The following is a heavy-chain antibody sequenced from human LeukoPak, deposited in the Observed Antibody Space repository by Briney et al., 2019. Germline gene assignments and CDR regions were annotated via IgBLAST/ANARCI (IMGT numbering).Heavy chain of an antibody. CDR1: GGTLSSYA. Sequence: SVKVSCKASGGTLSSYAIRWVRQAPGQGLEWMGGTIPIFGTANYAQKFQGRVTITTDKSTSTAYMELSSLRSEDTAVYYCARLRGYSYVDDYWGQGTLVTVSS. CDR3: ARLRGYSYVDDY. D-gene: IGHD5-18*01. CDR2: TIPIFGTA. J-gene: IGHJ4*02. V-gene: IGHV1-69*05.